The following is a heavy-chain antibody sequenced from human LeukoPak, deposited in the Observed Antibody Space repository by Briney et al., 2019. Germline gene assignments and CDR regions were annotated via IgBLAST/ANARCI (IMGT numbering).Heavy chain of an antibody. J-gene: IGHJ4*02. CDR3: AKVPAGNKVEY. CDR1: GVTFTNYA. D-gene: IGHD6-19*01. CDR2: ISISGGST. Sequence: GGSLRLSCAASGVTFTNYAMTWVRQAPGKGLEWVSGISISGGSTDYADSVKGRFTISRDNSKNTLYLQMNSLRAEDTAVYYCAKVPAGNKVEYWGQGALVTVSS. V-gene: IGHV3-23*01.